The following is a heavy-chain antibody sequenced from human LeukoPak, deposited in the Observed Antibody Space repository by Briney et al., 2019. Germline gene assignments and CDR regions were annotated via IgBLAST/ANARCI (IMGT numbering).Heavy chain of an antibody. CDR1: GGSITHYY. CDR2: SYYSGST. D-gene: IGHD1-26*01. J-gene: IGHJ3*02. V-gene: IGHV4-59*01. CDR3: ATTTSGGDAFDI. Sequence: SETLSLTCTVSGGSITHYYWTWIRQPPGKTLEWIGYSYYSGSTKYNPSLKSRVTISVDSSNNQFSLNLRSVTAADTAVYYCATTTSGGDAFDIWGQGTMVTVSS.